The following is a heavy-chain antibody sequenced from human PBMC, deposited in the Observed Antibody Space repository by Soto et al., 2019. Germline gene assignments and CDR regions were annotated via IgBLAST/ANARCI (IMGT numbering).Heavy chain of an antibody. CDR1: GFTFSSYG. D-gene: IGHD2-2*01. CDR2: ISYDGSNK. J-gene: IGHJ4*02. Sequence: QTGGSLRLSCAASGFTFSSYGMHWVRQAPGKGLERVAVISYDGSNKYYADSVKGRFTISRDNSKNTLYLQMNSLRAEDTAVYYCAKDPCSSTSCHFDYWGQGTLVTVSS. CDR3: AKDPCSSTSCHFDY. V-gene: IGHV3-30*18.